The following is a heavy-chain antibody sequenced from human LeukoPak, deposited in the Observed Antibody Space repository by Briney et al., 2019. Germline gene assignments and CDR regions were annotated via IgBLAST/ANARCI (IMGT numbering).Heavy chain of an antibody. CDR3: ARGPYSYDSSGAFDI. J-gene: IGHJ3*02. D-gene: IGHD3-22*01. CDR1: GDSISSGDYY. Sequence: SETLSLTCTVSGDSISSGDYYWSWIRQPAGEGLEWIGRISSSGSTNYNPSLKSRVTISVDTSKNQFSLKLSSVTAADTAVYFCARGPYSYDSSGAFDIWGQGTMVTVSS. CDR2: ISSSGST. V-gene: IGHV4-61*02.